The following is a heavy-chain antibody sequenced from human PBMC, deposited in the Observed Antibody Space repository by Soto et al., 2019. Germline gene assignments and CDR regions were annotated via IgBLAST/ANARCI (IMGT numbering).Heavy chain of an antibody. CDR1: GYTFTSYY. D-gene: IGHD3-10*01. Sequence: ASVKVSCKASGYTFTSYYMHWVRQAPGQGLEWMGIINPSGGSTSYAQKFQGRVTMTRDTSTSTVYMELSSLRSEDTAVYYCASWHYYGSGSYYYYGMDVWGQGTTVTVSS. CDR3: ASWHYYGSGSYYYYGMDV. CDR2: INPSGGST. J-gene: IGHJ6*02. V-gene: IGHV1-46*01.